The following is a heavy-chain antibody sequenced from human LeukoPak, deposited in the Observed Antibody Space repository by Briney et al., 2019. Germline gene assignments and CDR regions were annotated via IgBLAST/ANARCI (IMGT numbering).Heavy chain of an antibody. V-gene: IGHV3-7*03. D-gene: IGHD3-22*01. Sequence: GGPLRLSCAASGFTFSSYWMSWVRQAPGKGLEWVANIKQDGSEKYYVDSVKGRFTISRDNAKNSLYLQVNSLRAEDTAVYYCAKASHYDNSGYQYYFDYWGQGTLVTVSS. CDR2: IKQDGSEK. J-gene: IGHJ4*02. CDR3: AKASHYDNSGYQYYFDY. CDR1: GFTFSSYW.